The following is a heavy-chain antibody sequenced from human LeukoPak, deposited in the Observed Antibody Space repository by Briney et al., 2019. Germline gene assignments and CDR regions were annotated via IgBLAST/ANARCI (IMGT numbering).Heavy chain of an antibody. CDR2: IYSGGST. CDR1: GFTVSSNY. J-gene: IGHJ3*02. V-gene: IGHV3-53*01. CDR3: ARTAGYDSSGYVHDAFDI. D-gene: IGHD3-22*01. Sequence: SGGSLRLSCAASGFTVSSNYMSWVRQARGKGLEWVSVIYSGGSTYYADSVKGRFTISRDNSKNTLYLQMNSLRAEDTAVYYCARTAGYDSSGYVHDAFDIWGQGTMVTVSS.